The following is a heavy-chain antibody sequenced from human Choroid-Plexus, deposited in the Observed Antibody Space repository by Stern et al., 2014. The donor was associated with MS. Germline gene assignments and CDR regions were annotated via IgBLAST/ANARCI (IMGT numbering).Heavy chain of an antibody. D-gene: IGHD2/OR15-2a*01. Sequence: QVQLVESAGGVVQPGRPLRLSCVASGFTFGSCAMHWVRQAPGTGLEWVAGVSYDGRNKEYADSVKGRFTISRDNSQNTLYMQMSSLRPEDTAVYYCAKDRQYLTYFFDHWGQGSLVTVSS. CDR3: AKDRQYLTYFFDH. J-gene: IGHJ5*02. CDR2: VSYDGRNK. V-gene: IGHV3-30*18. CDR1: GFTFGSCA.